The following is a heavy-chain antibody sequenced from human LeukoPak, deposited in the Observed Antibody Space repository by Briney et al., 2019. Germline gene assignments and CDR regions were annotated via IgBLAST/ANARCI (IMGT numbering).Heavy chain of an antibody. J-gene: IGHJ6*02. CDR2: IWYDGSNK. CDR3: ARAHCRGGSCYGNYYYYYGMDV. V-gene: IGHV3-33*01. CDR1: GFTFSSYG. Sequence: GGSLRLSCAASGFTFSSYGMHWVRQAPGKGLEWVAVIWYDGSNKYHADSVKGRFTISRDNSKNTLYLQMNSLRVEDTAVYYCARAHCRGGSCYGNYYYYYGMDVWGQGTTVTVSS. D-gene: IGHD2-15*01.